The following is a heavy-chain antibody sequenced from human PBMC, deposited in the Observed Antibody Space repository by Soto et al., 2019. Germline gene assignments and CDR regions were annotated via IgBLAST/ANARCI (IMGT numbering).Heavy chain of an antibody. CDR1: GGSISRYY. V-gene: IGHV4-59*01. Sequence: SETLSLTCTVSGGSISRYYWTWIRQAPGKGLECIGYIHYSGSTTYNPSLKSRVTMSVDTSKNQFSLRLTAVIRADTAVYYCARDSGWAYSLDYWGQGALVTVSS. CDR3: ARDSGWAYSLDY. J-gene: IGHJ4*02. D-gene: IGHD6-19*01. CDR2: IHYSGST.